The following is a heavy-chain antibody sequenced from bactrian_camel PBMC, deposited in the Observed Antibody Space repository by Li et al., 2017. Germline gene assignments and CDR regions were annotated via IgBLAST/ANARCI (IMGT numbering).Heavy chain of an antibody. D-gene: IGHD2*01. CDR2: IAEGYT. V-gene: IGHV3S1*01. J-gene: IGHJ4*01. CDR3: AARSLGTYCQTRYAYEY. CDR1: GYTSSSYC. Sequence: HVQLVESGGGSVQAGGSLTLSCAASGYTSSSYCMAWFRQAPGKEREGVAAIAEGYTYYSNSVKGRFTISQDNAKNTLYLQMNSLKPEDSAMHYCAARSLGTYCQTRYAYEYWGQGTQVTVS.